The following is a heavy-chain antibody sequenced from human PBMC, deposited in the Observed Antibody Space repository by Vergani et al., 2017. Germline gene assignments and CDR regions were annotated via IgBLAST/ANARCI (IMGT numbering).Heavy chain of an antibody. V-gene: IGHV4-39*07. CDR3: ARAPTLGPSEMGYYYYGMDV. Sequence: QLQLQESGPGLVKPSETLSLTCTVSGGSISSSSYYWGWIRQPPGKGLEWIGSIYYSGGTYYNPSLKSLVTISVDTSKHQFSLKLSSVTTADTAVYYCARAPTLGPSEMGYYYYGMDVWGQGTTVTVSS. CDR1: GGSISSSSYY. J-gene: IGHJ6*02. D-gene: IGHD1-14*01. CDR2: IYYSGGT.